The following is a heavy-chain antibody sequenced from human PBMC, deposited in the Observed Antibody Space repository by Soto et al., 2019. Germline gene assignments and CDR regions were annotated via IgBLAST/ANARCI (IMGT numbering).Heavy chain of an antibody. CDR2: INAGNGNT. J-gene: IGHJ3*02. Sequence: ASVKVSCKASGYTFTSYAMHWVRQAPGQRLEWMGWINAGNGNTKYSQKFQGRVTITRDTSASTAYMELSSLRSEDTAVYYCARPGITFGGVIVTGAFDIWGQGTMVTVSS. CDR1: GYTFTSYA. CDR3: ARPGITFGGVIVTGAFDI. V-gene: IGHV1-3*01. D-gene: IGHD3-16*02.